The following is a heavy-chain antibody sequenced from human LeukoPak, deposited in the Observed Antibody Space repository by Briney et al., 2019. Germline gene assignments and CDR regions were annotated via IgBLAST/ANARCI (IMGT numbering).Heavy chain of an antibody. V-gene: IGHV3-23*01. CDR2: ISGGGETT. D-gene: IGHD4-17*01. CDR1: GFTFNNYA. J-gene: IGHJ4*02. Sequence: GGSLRLSCAASGFTFNNYAMNWVRQAPGKGLEWVSSISGGGETTYYADFAKGRFTISRDNSQNTSYLQMNSLRAEDTAVYYCARDYADYVGYFFFDYWGQGTLVTVSS. CDR3: ARDYADYVGYFFFDY.